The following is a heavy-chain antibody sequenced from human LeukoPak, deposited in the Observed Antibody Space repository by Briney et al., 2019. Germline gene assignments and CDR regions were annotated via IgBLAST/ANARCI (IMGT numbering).Heavy chain of an antibody. D-gene: IGHD6-13*01. J-gene: IGHJ4*02. CDR3: ARGTIAAPGTDY. CDR1: GFTFSGYW. CDR2: IRQDGSEK. Sequence: GGSLRLSCAASGFTFSGYWMHWVRQAPGKGLEWVANIRQDGSEKHFADSVKGRFTISRDNAENSLYLQMNSLRAEDTAMYYCARGTIAAPGTDYWGQGTLVTVSS. V-gene: IGHV3-7*01.